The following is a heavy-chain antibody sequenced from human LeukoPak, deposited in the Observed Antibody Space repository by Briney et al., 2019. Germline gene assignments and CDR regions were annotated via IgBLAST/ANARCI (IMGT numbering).Heavy chain of an antibody. CDR2: INGGSNYI. V-gene: IGHV3-21*01. J-gene: IGHJ4*02. CDR1: GFSFRSYT. D-gene: IGHD6-13*01. Sequence: GGSLRLSCVASGFSFRSYTMNWVRQAPGKGLEWVSSINGGSNYIYYADSLKGRLTISRDNAKNSLYLQRNSLRDEDTAVYYCVRQYNSSWLQFFDYWGQGTLVTVSS. CDR3: VRQYNSSWLQFFDY.